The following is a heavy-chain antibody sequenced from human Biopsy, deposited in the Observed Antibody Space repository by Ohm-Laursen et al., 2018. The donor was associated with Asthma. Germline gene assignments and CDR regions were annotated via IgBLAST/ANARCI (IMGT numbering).Heavy chain of an antibody. Sequence: ASVKVSCKASGYTFTDYGIAWVRQAPRQGLEWMGGLIPVLGTADYAPMFEGRVTITADESTSTAYLELTSLRFEDTAVYYCARGYSGTDRIVYYYSGMEVWGQGTTVTVSS. CDR3: ARGYSGTDRIVYYYSGMEV. J-gene: IGHJ6*02. V-gene: IGHV1-69*13. CDR2: LIPVLGTA. CDR1: GYTFTDYG. D-gene: IGHD5-12*01.